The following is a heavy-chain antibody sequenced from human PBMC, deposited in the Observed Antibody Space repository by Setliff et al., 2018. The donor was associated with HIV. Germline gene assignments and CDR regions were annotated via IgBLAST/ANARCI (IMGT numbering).Heavy chain of an antibody. V-gene: IGHV1-2*06. CDR1: GYSFTGYY. CDR2: INPNSGGT. D-gene: IGHD6-13*01. Sequence: ASVKVSCKASGYSFTGYYMHWVRQAPGQGLEWMGRINPNSGGTNYAQKLQGRVTMTTDTSTTTAYMELRSLRSDDTAMYFCARKGQQLPIDYWGQGTLVTVSS. CDR3: ARKGQQLPIDY. J-gene: IGHJ4*02.